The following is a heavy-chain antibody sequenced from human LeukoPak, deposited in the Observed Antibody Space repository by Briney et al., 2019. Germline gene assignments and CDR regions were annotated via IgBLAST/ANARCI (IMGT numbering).Heavy chain of an antibody. V-gene: IGHV1-18*04. CDR1: GYTLTSYG. Sequence: ATAKASRTASGYTLTSYGISSGREAPGQGVEWMGWISAYNGNTNYTQKLQGRVTMPTDTSTSTAYMGLRSLRSDDTAVYYWARDTYCDSISCRFTPVQNWGQGTLVTVSS. J-gene: IGHJ1*01. D-gene: IGHD2-2*01. CDR2: ISAYNGNT. CDR3: ARDTYCDSISCRFTPVQN.